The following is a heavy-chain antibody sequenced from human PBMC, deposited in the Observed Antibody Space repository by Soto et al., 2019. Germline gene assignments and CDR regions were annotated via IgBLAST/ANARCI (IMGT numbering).Heavy chain of an antibody. D-gene: IGHD3-16*01. CDR2: MKQDGSGK. J-gene: IGHJ5*02. CDR1: GFTFSNYW. Sequence: PGGSLRLSCVASGFTFSNYWMGRVRQAPGKGLEWVANMKQDGSGKYYLDSVKGRFTISRDNAKNSLFLQMNSLRAEDTAVYYCAGGVYELDPWGQGTLVTVSS. V-gene: IGHV3-7*04. CDR3: AGGVYELDP.